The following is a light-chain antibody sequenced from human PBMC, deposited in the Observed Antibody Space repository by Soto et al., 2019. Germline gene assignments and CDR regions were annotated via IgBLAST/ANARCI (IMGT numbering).Light chain of an antibody. V-gene: IGKV1-5*01. CDR3: QYYAGVWA. Sequence: DIQMTQSPSTLSASVGDRVTITCRASQSLSNRLAWYQQKPGKAPKVLIYDASSLESGVPSRFSGSGSGTDFILTISSLQPDDFATYYCQYYAGVWAFVQGTKVDLK. CDR2: DAS. CDR1: QSLSNR. J-gene: IGKJ1*01.